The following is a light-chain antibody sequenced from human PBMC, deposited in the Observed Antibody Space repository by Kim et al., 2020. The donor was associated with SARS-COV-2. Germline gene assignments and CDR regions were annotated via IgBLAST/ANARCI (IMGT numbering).Light chain of an antibody. V-gene: IGLV7-43*01. CDR2: STN. Sequence: TVTLTCFSSTGAVTTDYYPSWLQQKPGQAPRTLIYSTNNKHSWTPARFSGSLLGGKAALTLSGVQPEDEAEYYCLLLDSRAQSWIFGGGTQLTVL. CDR1: TGAVTTDYY. CDR3: LLLDSRAQSWI. J-gene: IGLJ3*02.